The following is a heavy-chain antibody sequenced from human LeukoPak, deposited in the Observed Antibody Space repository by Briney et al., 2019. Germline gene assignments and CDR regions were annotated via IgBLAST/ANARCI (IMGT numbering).Heavy chain of an antibody. D-gene: IGHD4-23*01. Sequence: GGSLRLSCAASGFTFSSYGMHWVRQAPGKGLEWVAVIWYDGSNKYYADSVKGRFTISRDNSKNTLFLQMNSLRAEDTAVYYCAKGAYDYGGPGGAFDIWGQGTMVTVSS. J-gene: IGHJ3*02. CDR1: GFTFSSYG. CDR3: AKGAYDYGGPGGAFDI. V-gene: IGHV3-33*06. CDR2: IWYDGSNK.